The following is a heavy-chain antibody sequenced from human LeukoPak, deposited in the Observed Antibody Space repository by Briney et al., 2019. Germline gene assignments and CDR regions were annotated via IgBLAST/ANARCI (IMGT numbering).Heavy chain of an antibody. CDR1: GFTVSSNS. V-gene: IGHV3-11*04. CDR2: ISSSGSTI. Sequence: GGSLRLSCTVSGFTVSSNSMSWVRQAPGKGLEWVSYISSSGSTIYYADSVKGRFTISRDNAKNSLYLQMNSLRAEDTAVYYCASALYLSWFDYWGQGTLVTVSS. D-gene: IGHD2-2*02. J-gene: IGHJ4*02. CDR3: ASALYLSWFDY.